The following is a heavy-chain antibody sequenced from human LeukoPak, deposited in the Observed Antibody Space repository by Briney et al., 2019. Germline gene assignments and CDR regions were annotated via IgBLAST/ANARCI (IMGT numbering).Heavy chain of an antibody. J-gene: IGHJ4*02. V-gene: IGHV4-59*02. Sequence: PSETLSLTCTVSGGSVSSYYWIWIRQPPGKGLEWIGYIYYSGSTNYNPSLKSRVTISVDTSKNQFSLKLSSVTAADTAVYYCVTARRTVTTYFFDYWGQGTLVTVSS. CDR2: IYYSGST. D-gene: IGHD4-17*01. CDR1: GGSVSSYY. CDR3: VTARRTVTTYFFDY.